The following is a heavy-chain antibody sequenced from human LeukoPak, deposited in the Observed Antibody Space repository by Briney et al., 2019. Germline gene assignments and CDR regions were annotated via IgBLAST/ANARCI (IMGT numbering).Heavy chain of an antibody. CDR2: IFYSGST. CDR3: ARGTFWSGYYHDY. V-gene: IGHV4-59*01. Sequence: PSETLSLTCTVSGGSITTYYWSWIRQPPGKGLEWMGFIFYSGSTNYNPSLKSRVTISLNTSKTQFSLKLSSVTAADTAVYYCARGTFWSGYYHDYWGQGTLVTVSS. CDR1: GGSITTYY. J-gene: IGHJ4*02. D-gene: IGHD3-3*01.